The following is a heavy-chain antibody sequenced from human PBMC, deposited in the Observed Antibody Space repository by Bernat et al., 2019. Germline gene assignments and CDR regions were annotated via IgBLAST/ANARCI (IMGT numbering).Heavy chain of an antibody. CDR3: ARGNSLDGYAFDI. J-gene: IGHJ3*02. Sequence: EVQLVESGGGLIQPGGSLRLSCAASGFTVSSNYMSCVRQAPGEGLEWVSVIYSGGSTYYADSVKGRFTISRDNSKNTLYLQMNSLRAEDTAVYYCARGNSLDGYAFDIWGQGTMVTVSS. CDR1: GFTVSSNY. CDR2: IYSGGST. D-gene: IGHD3/OR15-3a*01. V-gene: IGHV3-53*01.